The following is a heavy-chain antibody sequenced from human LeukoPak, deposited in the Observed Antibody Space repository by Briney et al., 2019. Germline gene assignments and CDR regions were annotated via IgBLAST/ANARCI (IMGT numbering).Heavy chain of an antibody. J-gene: IGHJ4*02. V-gene: IGHV4-4*07. CDR2: IYTSGST. Sequence: SETLSLTCTVSGGSISSYYWSWLRQPAGKGLEWIGRIYTSGSTNYNPSLKSRVTMSVDTSKNQFSLKLSSVTAADTAVYYCARDICSSTSCYNDYWGQGTLVTVSS. D-gene: IGHD2-2*02. CDR1: GGSISSYY. CDR3: ARDICSSTSCYNDY.